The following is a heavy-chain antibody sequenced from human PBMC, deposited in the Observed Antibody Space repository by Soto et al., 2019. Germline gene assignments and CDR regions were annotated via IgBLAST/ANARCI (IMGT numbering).Heavy chain of an antibody. CDR3: ARGLKNTWGPDAFDI. V-gene: IGHV3-48*02. CDR1: GFTFSSYS. CDR2: ISSSSSTI. Sequence: PGGSLRLSCAASGFTFSSYSMNWVRQAPGKGLEWVSYISSSSSTIYYADSVKGRFTISRDNAKNSLYLQMNSLRDEDTAVYYCARGLKNTWGPDAFDIWGQGTMVTVSS. J-gene: IGHJ3*02. D-gene: IGHD7-27*01.